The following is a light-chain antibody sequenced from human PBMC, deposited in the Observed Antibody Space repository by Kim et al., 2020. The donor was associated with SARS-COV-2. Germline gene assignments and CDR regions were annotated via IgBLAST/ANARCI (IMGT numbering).Light chain of an antibody. CDR2: GNT. V-gene: IGLV1-40*01. Sequence: QSVLTQPPSVSGAPGQRVTISCTGSSSNVGARYDLQWYQQHPGTAPKLLTHGNTNRPSDRFSGSKSGTTASLAITGLQAEDEADYYCQCYDNSLRGLVFGGGTQLTVL. J-gene: IGLJ3*02. CDR1: SSNVGARYD. CDR3: QCYDNSLRGLV.